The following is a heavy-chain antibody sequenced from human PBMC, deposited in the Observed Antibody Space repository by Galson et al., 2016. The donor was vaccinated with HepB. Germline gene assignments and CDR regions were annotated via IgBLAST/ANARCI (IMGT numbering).Heavy chain of an antibody. CDR2: ISDDGNNK. J-gene: IGHJ6*02. CDR3: ARGGYDRRHYQRRWYNNGMDV. Sequence: SLRLSCAASGFSFSNSGMSWVRQAPGKGLEWVAVISDDGNNKYYTESVRGRFTISRENSKKTLYLQMDRLRAEDTAVYYCARGGYDRRHYQRRWYNNGMDVWGQGTTVTVSS. CDR1: GFSFSNSG. V-gene: IGHV3-30*03. D-gene: IGHD5-12*01.